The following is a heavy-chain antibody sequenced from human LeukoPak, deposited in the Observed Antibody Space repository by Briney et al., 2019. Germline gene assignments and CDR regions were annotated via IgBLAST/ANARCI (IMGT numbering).Heavy chain of an antibody. D-gene: IGHD3-22*01. V-gene: IGHV3-30*18. CDR2: ISYDGSNK. J-gene: IGHJ4*02. CDR3: AKTYYYDSSGPFDY. CDR1: GFTFSSHG. Sequence: GGSLRLSCAASGFTFSSHGMHWVRQAPGKGLEWVAVISYDGSNKYYADSVKGRFTISRDNSKNTLYLQMNSLRAEDTAVYYCAKTYYYDSSGPFDYWGQGTLVTVSS.